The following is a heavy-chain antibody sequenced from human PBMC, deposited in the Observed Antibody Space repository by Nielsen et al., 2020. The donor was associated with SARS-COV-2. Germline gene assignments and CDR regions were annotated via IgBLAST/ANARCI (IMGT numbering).Heavy chain of an antibody. Sequence: ASVKVSCKASGGTFSSYAISWVRQAPGQRLEWMGWINAGNGNTKYSQKFQGRVTITRDTSASTAYMELSSLRSEDTAVYYCARGRRPYYYDYWGQGTLVTVSS. CDR1: GGTFSSYA. J-gene: IGHJ4*02. V-gene: IGHV1-3*01. D-gene: IGHD6-6*01. CDR3: ARGRRPYYYDY. CDR2: INAGNGNT.